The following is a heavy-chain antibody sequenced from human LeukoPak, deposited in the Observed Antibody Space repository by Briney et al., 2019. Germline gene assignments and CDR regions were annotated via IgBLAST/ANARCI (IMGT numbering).Heavy chain of an antibody. CDR3: TSFFETN. Sequence: GGSLRLSCAASRFIFTNYWIHWVRQAPGKGLVWVSHVNNDGSATSYADSVKGRFTISRDSAKNTVYLHMNSLRVEDTAVYYCTSFFETNWGQGTLVTVST. CDR2: VNNDGSAT. CDR1: RFIFTNYW. V-gene: IGHV3-74*01. J-gene: IGHJ4*02. D-gene: IGHD2/OR15-2a*01.